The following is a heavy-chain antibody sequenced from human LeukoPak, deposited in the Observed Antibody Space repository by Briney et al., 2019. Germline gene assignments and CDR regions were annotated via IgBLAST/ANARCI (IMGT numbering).Heavy chain of an antibody. CDR3: ARDGPTYYDILTGYSSTNWFDP. Sequence: SVKVSCKASGGTFNSYAISWVRQAPGQGLEWMGGIIPIFGTANYAQKFQGRVTITADESTSTAYMELSSLRSEDTAVYYCARDGPTYYDILTGYSSTNWFDPWGQGTLVTVSS. J-gene: IGHJ5*02. CDR1: GGTFNSYA. D-gene: IGHD3-9*01. V-gene: IGHV1-69*01. CDR2: IIPIFGTA.